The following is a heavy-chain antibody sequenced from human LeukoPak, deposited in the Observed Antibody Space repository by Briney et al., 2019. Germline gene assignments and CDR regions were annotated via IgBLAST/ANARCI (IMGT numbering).Heavy chain of an antibody. CDR3: ARDRFVVVPAAKGVDGGYYYMDV. J-gene: IGHJ6*03. D-gene: IGHD2-2*01. CDR2: IYHSGST. CDR1: GGSISSSNW. Sequence: PSGTLSLTCAVSGGSISSSNWWSWVRQPPGKGLEWIGEIYHSGSTNYNPSLKSRVTISVDKSKNQFSLKLSSVTAADTAVYYCARDRFVVVPAAKGVDGGYYYMDVWGKGTTVTVSS. V-gene: IGHV4-4*02.